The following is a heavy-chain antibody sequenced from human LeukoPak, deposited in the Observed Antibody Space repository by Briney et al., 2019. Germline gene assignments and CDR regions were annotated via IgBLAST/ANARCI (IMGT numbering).Heavy chain of an antibody. D-gene: IGHD2-21*01. Sequence: SETLSLTCAVSGYSISSGYYWGWIRQPPGKGLEWIGSIYHSGSTYYNPSLKSRVTISVDTSKNQLSLKLSSVTAADTAVYYCARGIGDIWGQGTMVTVSS. V-gene: IGHV4-38-2*01. CDR3: ARGIGDI. CDR2: IYHSGST. J-gene: IGHJ3*02. CDR1: GYSISSGYY.